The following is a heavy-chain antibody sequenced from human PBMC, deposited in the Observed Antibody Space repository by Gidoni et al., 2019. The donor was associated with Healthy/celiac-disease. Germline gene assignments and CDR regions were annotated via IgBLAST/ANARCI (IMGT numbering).Heavy chain of an antibody. D-gene: IGHD3-9*01. V-gene: IGHV3-30*02. CDR1: GFTFSSYG. Sequence: QVQLVESGGGVVQPGGSLRLSCAASGFTFSSYGMHWVRQAPGQGLEWVAFIRYDGSNKYYADSVKGRFTISRDNSKNTLYLQMNSLRAEDTAVYYCAKDGTYYDILTHYFDYWGQGTLVTVSS. CDR2: IRYDGSNK. CDR3: AKDGTYYDILTHYFDY. J-gene: IGHJ4*02.